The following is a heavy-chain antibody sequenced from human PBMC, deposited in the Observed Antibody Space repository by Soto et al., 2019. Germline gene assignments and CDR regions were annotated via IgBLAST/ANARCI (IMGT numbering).Heavy chain of an antibody. CDR3: ASGLSGQWRLFDY. J-gene: IGHJ4*02. V-gene: IGHV1-2*02. Sequence: GASVKVSCKASGYTFTGNYMFWVRQAPGQGLEWIGWINPNSGGTDSAQKFQGRVTMTRDTSISTAYMELSRLRSDDTALYYCASGLSGQWRLFDYWGQGTLVTVYS. D-gene: IGHD6-19*01. CDR2: INPNSGGT. CDR1: GYTFTGNY.